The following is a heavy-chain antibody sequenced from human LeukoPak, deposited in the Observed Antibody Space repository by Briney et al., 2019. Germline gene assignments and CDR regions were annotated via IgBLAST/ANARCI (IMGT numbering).Heavy chain of an antibody. Sequence: GGSLRLSCAASGFSFSAYWMTWVRQAPGTGREWVANITPAGGETYYVDPVKGRFSISRDNAKHLIYLQMNSLRAEDTAVYHCARFGYVAAVDVWGQGTPVTVSS. CDR1: GFSFSAYW. CDR2: ITPAGGET. D-gene: IGHD2-15*01. J-gene: IGHJ4*02. V-gene: IGHV3-7*01. CDR3: ARFGYVAAVDV.